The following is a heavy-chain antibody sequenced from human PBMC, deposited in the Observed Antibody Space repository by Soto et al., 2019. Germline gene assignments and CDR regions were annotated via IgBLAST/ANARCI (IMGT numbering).Heavy chain of an antibody. CDR2: IRDKANSYAT. CDR3: TRERPAAAPYYYHYCMAV. V-gene: IGHV3-73*01. D-gene: IGHD1-1*01. CDR1: GFTFSGSA. Sequence: GGSLRLSCTASGFTFSGSAMHWVRQASGKGLEWVGLIRDKANSYATAYAASVKGRFTISRDDSKNTAYLQMNSLKTEDTAVYYCTRERPAAAPYYYHYCMAVWAKGTTVTVSS. J-gene: IGHJ6*03.